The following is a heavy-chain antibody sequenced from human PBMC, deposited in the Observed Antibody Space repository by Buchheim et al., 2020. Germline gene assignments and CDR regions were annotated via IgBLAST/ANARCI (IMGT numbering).Heavy chain of an antibody. J-gene: IGHJ5*02. V-gene: IGHV3-74*03. Sequence: EVQLVESGGGLVQPGGSLRLSCAASGFTFSPYYMHWVRQPPGKGLVWVSRINSDGSGTTYADSVKGRFPISRDNAKNTLYLQMNSLRVEDTAVYYCLCLGFESVPWGQGTL. CDR3: LCLGFESVP. CDR2: INSDGSGT. D-gene: IGHD1-26*01. CDR1: GFTFSPYY.